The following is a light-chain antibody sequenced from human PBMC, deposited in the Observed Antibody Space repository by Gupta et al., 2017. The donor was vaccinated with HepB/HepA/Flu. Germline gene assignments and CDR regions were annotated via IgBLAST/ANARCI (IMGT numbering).Light chain of an antibody. CDR2: WAS. CDR1: QYGFYNYNNKNQ. CDR3: RQEDSTPRT. V-gene: IGKV4-1*01. J-gene: IGKJ1*01. Sequence: DIVMTQSPDSLAVSLGERATINCKSSQYGFYNYNNKNQLAWYQQKPGQPPKLLIYWASSRKSGVPDRFSGSGSGKDFTLTISSRQAEDVAVYYCRQEDSTPRTFGQGTKVEIK.